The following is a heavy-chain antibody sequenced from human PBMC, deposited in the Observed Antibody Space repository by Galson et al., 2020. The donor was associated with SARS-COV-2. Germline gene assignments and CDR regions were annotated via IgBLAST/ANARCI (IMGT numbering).Heavy chain of an antibody. CDR2: ISYDGSEK. CDR3: ATEGGRRPHLDY. V-gene: IGHV3-30*01. CDR1: TFTFSTYT. Sequence: GGSLRLSCAASTFTFSTYTMHWVRQAPGKGLEWVAVISYDGSEKHYADSVKGRFTVSRDNSKNTLYLHMISLRADDTAVYYCATEGGRRPHLDYWGQGTLVTVSS. D-gene: IGHD1-1*01. J-gene: IGHJ4*02.